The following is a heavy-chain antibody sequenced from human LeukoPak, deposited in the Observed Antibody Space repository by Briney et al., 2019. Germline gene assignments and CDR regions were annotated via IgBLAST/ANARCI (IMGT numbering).Heavy chain of an antibody. D-gene: IGHD3-9*01. V-gene: IGHV1-18*01. CDR3: ASGAGTPVFDWLSGGDHGWWFDP. J-gene: IGHJ5*02. CDR1: GYTFTSYG. Sequence: ASVKVSCKASGYTFTSYGISWVRQAPGQGLEWMGWISAYNGNTNYAQKLQGRVTITTDTSTSTAYMELRSLRSEDTDVYYCASGAGTPVFDWLSGGDHGWWFDPWGQGTLVTVSS. CDR2: ISAYNGNT.